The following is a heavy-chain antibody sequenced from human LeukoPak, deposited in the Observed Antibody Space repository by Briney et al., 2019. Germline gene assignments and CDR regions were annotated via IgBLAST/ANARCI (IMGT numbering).Heavy chain of an antibody. CDR2: IRYDGSNK. CDR3: AKEFSLAATPGRAFDI. D-gene: IGHD2-15*01. Sequence: GGSLRLSCAASGFTFSSYGMHWVRQAPGKGLEWVAFIRYDGSNKYYADSVKGRFTISRDNSKNTLYLQMNSLRAEDTAVYYYAKEFSLAATPGRAFDIWGQGTMVTVSS. CDR1: GFTFSSYG. J-gene: IGHJ3*02. V-gene: IGHV3-30*02.